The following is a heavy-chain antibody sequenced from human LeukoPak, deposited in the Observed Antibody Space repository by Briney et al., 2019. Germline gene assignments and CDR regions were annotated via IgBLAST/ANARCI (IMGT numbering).Heavy chain of an antibody. Sequence: GGSLRLSCAASGFTITSYAMSWVRQAPGKGLEWASVISGSGGSTYSADSVKGRFTISRDNSKNTLFLQMNSLRAEDTAVYYCAKGGAAMVNYYFDYWGQGTLVTVSS. CDR2: ISGSGGST. D-gene: IGHD5-18*01. CDR3: AKGGAAMVNYYFDY. CDR1: GFTITSYA. J-gene: IGHJ4*02. V-gene: IGHV3-23*01.